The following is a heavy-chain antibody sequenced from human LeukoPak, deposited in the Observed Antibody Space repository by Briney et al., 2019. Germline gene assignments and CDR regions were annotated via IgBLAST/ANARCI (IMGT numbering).Heavy chain of an antibody. CDR2: VDPEDGET. J-gene: IGHJ4*02. V-gene: IGHV1-69-2*01. Sequence: ASVKVSCKVSGYTFTDYYMHWVQQAPGKGLEWMGLVDPEDGETIYAEKFQGRVTITADTSTDTAYMELSSLRSKDTAVYYCATEIPRGDYYDYWGQGTLVTVSS. CDR3: ATEIPRGDYYDY. CDR1: GYTFTDYY.